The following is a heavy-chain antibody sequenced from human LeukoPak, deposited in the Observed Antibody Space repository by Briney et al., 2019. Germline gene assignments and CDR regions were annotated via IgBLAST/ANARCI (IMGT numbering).Heavy chain of an antibody. CDR2: ISGSGGST. V-gene: IGHV3-23*01. Sequence: PGGSLRLSCAASGFTFSNYAMNWVRQAPGKGLEWVSGISGSGGSTYYADSVKGRFTISRDNSKNTLYLQMNSLRAEDTAVYYCASTYYYGSGSYYNAAYWGQGTLVTVSS. J-gene: IGHJ4*02. D-gene: IGHD3-10*01. CDR3: ASTYYYGSGSYYNAAY. CDR1: GFTFSNYA.